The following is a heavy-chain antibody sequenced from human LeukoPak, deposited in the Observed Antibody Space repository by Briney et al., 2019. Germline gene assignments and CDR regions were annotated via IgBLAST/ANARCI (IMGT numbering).Heavy chain of an antibody. CDR1: GYNFNDYY. V-gene: IGHV1-46*02. D-gene: IGHD5-24*01. CDR3: ARAEMATIMAFDI. J-gene: IGHJ3*02. Sequence: ASVKVSCKASGYNFNDYYIYWVRQAPGHGLESMGYIHPDGGSTNYAQKFQGRVTMTRDMSTSTVYMELSSLRSEDTAVYYCARAEMATIMAFDIWGQGTMVTVSS. CDR2: IHPDGGST.